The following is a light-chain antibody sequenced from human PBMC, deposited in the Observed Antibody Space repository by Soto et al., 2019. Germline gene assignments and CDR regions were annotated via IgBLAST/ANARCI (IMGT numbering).Light chain of an antibody. CDR1: SSDVGNYNL. V-gene: IGLV2-23*02. J-gene: IGLJ1*01. Sequence: QSALTQPASVSGSPGQSITISCTGTSSDVGNYNLVSWYQQHPGKAPKLMIYDVSKRPSGVSNRFSGSKSGNTASLTISGLQADDEADYYCCSYAGDSYVFXTGTKVTVL. CDR3: CSYAGDSYV. CDR2: DVS.